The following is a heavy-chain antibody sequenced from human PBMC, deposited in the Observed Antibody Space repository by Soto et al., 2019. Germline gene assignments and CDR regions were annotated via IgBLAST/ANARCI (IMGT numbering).Heavy chain of an antibody. CDR3: ARHPGDFWSGYSTYYYGMDV. CDR2: IYYSGST. D-gene: IGHD3-3*01. V-gene: IGHV4-31*03. J-gene: IGHJ6*02. CDR1: GGSISSGGYY. Sequence: SETLSLTCTVSGGSISSGGYYWSWIRQHPGKGLEWIGYIYYSGSTYYNPSLKSRVTISVDTSKNQFSLKLSSVTAADTAVYYCARHPGDFWSGYSTYYYGMDVWGQGTTVTVSS.